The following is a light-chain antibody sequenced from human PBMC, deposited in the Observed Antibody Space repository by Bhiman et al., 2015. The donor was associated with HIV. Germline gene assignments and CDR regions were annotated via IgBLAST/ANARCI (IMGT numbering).Light chain of an antibody. J-gene: IGLJ2*01. CDR2: DVY. Sequence: QSALTQPASVSGSPGQSITISCTGTTSDIGAYNYVSWYQQHPGKAPKLILYDVYYRPSGVSNRFSGSKSGNTASLTISGLQAEDEADYYCCSYAGSSTLLFGGGTKLTVL. V-gene: IGLV2-14*03. CDR1: TSDIGAYNY. CDR3: CSYAGSSTLL.